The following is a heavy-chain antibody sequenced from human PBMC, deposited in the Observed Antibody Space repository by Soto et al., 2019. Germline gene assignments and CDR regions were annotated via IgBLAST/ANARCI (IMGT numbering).Heavy chain of an antibody. CDR3: ARDGGGLSTRTNWFDP. Sequence: SETLSLTCTVSGGSVSSGSYYWSWIRQPPGKGLEWIGYIYYSGSTNYNPSLKSRVTISVDTSKNQFSLKLSSVTAADTAVYYCARDGGGLSTRTNWFDPWGQGTLVTVSS. V-gene: IGHV4-61*01. CDR2: IYYSGST. J-gene: IGHJ5*02. CDR1: GGSVSSGSYY.